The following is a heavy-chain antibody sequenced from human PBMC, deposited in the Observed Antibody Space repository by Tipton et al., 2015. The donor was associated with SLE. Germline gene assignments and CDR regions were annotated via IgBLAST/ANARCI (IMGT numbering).Heavy chain of an antibody. V-gene: IGHV4-30-4*01. CDR3: ARVDSGSDCFDY. J-gene: IGHJ4*02. Sequence: TLSLTCTVSGGSISSGDYYWSWIRQPPGKGLEWIGYIYYSVSTYYNPSLKSRVTISVDKSKNQFSLKLSSVTAADTAVYYCARVDSGSDCFDYWGQGTLVTVS. CDR2: IYYSVST. CDR1: GGSISSGDYY. D-gene: IGHD1-26*01.